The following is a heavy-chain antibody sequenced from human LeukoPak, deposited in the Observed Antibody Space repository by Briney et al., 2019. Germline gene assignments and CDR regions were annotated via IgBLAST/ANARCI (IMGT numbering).Heavy chain of an antibody. V-gene: IGHV1-46*01. Sequence: ASVTVSFKASGYTFTSYYIHWVRLAPGQGLAWMGIINPSGGGTTYAQKFQGRVTMTSDASTSTVYMELSSLRSDDTAVYYCARETDIALAASYFDYWGQGTLVTVSS. D-gene: IGHD6-13*01. CDR3: ARETDIALAASYFDY. CDR2: INPSGGGT. J-gene: IGHJ4*02. CDR1: GYTFTSYY.